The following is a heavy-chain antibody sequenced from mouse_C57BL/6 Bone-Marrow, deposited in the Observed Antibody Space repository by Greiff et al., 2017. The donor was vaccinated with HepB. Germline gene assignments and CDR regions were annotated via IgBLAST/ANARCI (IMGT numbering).Heavy chain of an antibody. D-gene: IGHD1-1*01. Sequence: VQVVESGPELVKPGASGKISCKASGYAFSSSWMNWVKQRPGKGLEWIGRIYPGDGDTNYNGKFKGKATLTADKSSSTAYMQLSSLTSEDSAVYFCAREGYFDYYGSTPYYFDYWGQGTTLTVSS. CDR1: GYAFSSSW. V-gene: IGHV1-82*01. J-gene: IGHJ2*01. CDR3: AREGYFDYYGSTPYYFDY. CDR2: IYPGDGDT.